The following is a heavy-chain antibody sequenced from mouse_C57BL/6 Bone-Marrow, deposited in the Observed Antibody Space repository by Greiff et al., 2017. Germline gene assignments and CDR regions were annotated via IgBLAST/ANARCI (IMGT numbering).Heavy chain of an antibody. D-gene: IGHD1-1*01. CDR2: INSDGGST. Sequence: EVKLMESGGGLVQPGESLQLSCESNEYEFPSHDMSWVRKTPETRLALVAAINSDGGSTYYPDTMARRFIISRDNTKKTLYLQMSSLRSEDTALYYCASFLRGAYWGQGTLVTVSA. CDR3: ASFLRGAY. CDR1: EYEFPSHD. V-gene: IGHV5-2*01. J-gene: IGHJ3*01.